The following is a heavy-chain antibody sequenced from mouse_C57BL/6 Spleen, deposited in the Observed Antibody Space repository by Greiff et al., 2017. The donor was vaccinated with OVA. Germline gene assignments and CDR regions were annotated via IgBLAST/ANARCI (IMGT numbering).Heavy chain of an antibody. V-gene: IGHV6-6*01. J-gene: IGHJ3*01. D-gene: IGHD2-3*01. Sequence: EVMLVESGGGLVQPGGSMKLSCAASGFTFSDAWMDWVRQSPEKGLEWVAEIRNKANNHATYYAESVKGRFTISRDDSKSSVYLQMNSLRAEDTGIYYCTRPTLDGYYRVGWFAYWGQGTLVTVSA. CDR1: GFTFSDAW. CDR3: TRPTLDGYYRVGWFAY. CDR2: IRNKANNHAT.